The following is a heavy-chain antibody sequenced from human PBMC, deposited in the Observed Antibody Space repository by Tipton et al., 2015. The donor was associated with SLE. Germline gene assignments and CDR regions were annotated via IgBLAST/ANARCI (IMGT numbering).Heavy chain of an antibody. V-gene: IGHV3-30*02. Sequence: LRLPCAASGFTFSNYGMHWVRQAPGKELEWVAFIRYDGSNKYYADSVKGRFTISRDNSKNTLYLQMNSLRPEDTAVYYCVRGIPGGGSPAPHWYSDLWGRGTLVTVSS. CDR2: IRYDGSNK. CDR1: GFTFSNYG. CDR3: VRGIPGGGSPAPHWYSDL. J-gene: IGHJ2*01. D-gene: IGHD2-15*01.